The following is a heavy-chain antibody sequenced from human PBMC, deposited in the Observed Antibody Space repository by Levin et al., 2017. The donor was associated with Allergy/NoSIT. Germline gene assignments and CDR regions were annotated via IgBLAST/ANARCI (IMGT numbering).Heavy chain of an antibody. CDR1: GFPFGDYG. CDR3: TRGTTIFGVVSVRLYFGY. D-gene: IGHD3-3*01. J-gene: IGHJ4*02. Sequence: GGSLRLSCTGSGFPFGDYGLSWVRQAPGKGLEWVGFIRSKAFGGTTEYAASVKGRFTISRDDSKSIAYLQMDSLKTEDTAVYFCTRGTTIFGVVSVRLYFGYWGQGTLVTVSS. V-gene: IGHV3-49*04. CDR2: IRSKAFGGTT.